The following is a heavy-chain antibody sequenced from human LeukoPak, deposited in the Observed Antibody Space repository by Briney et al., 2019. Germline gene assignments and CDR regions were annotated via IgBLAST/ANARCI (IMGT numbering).Heavy chain of an antibody. V-gene: IGHV4-59*08. CDR3: ATGAVAPKY. Sequence: SETLSLTCTVSGGSITSYYWSWIRQSPGKGLEWIGCISHSGSPNYNPSLKSRLTISLDTSKNHFSLNLDSVTAADTAVYYCATGAVAPKYWGQGTLVSVSS. CDR2: ISHSGSP. J-gene: IGHJ4*02. CDR1: GGSITSYY.